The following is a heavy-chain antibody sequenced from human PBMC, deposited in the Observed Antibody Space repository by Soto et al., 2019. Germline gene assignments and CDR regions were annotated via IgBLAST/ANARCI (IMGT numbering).Heavy chain of an antibody. CDR1: GGSFSGYY. V-gene: IGHV4-34*01. Sequence: NPSETLSLTCAVYGGSFSGYYWSWIRQPPGKGLEWIGEINHSGSTNYNPSLKSRVTISVDTSKNQFSLKLSSVTAADTAVYYCALDIVVVPAAKENSAFDIWGQGTMVTVSS. CDR3: ALDIVVVPAAKENSAFDI. J-gene: IGHJ3*02. D-gene: IGHD2-2*03. CDR2: INHSGST.